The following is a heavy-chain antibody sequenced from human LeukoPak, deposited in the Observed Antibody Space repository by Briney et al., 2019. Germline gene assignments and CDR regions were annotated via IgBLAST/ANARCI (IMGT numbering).Heavy chain of an antibody. D-gene: IGHD3-22*01. Sequence: GGSLRLSCAASGFTFSSYWMSWVRQAPGKGLEWVANIKQDGSEKYHVDSVKGRFTISRDNAKNSLYLQMNSLRAEDTAVYYCARVSYHYYDSSGYWEPFDYWGQGTLVTVSS. CDR3: ARVSYHYYDSSGYWEPFDY. CDR2: IKQDGSEK. V-gene: IGHV3-7*01. J-gene: IGHJ4*02. CDR1: GFTFSSYW.